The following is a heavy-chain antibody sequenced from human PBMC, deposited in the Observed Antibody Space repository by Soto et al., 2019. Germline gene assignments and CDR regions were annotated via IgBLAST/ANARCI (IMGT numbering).Heavy chain of an antibody. CDR1: GYNFNSYW. CDR3: ARLDCISTSCYKGSRYFFGY. J-gene: IGHJ4*02. CDR2: IYPGASDA. V-gene: IGHV5-51*01. D-gene: IGHD2-2*02. Sequence: GESLKISCKGSGYNFNSYWIAWVRQRPGEGPEWMGIIYPGASDARYRPSFQGQVTISADKSTSTAYMQWTSLKASDTAMYYCARLDCISTSCYKGSRYFFGYWGLGTLVTVSS.